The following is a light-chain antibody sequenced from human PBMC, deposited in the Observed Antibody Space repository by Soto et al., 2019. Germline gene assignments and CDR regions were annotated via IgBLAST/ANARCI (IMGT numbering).Light chain of an antibody. J-gene: IGKJ1*01. Sequence: ESVLTQSPGTLSLSPGERATLSCRASQSVSSNSLAWYQQKPGQAPRLLIYGASSRATGTPDRFSGSGSGTDFTLNISRLEPEDFAVYYCQQFGGSPPSWTFGQGTYVDI. V-gene: IGKV3-20*01. CDR2: GAS. CDR3: QQFGGSPPSWT. CDR1: QSVSSNS.